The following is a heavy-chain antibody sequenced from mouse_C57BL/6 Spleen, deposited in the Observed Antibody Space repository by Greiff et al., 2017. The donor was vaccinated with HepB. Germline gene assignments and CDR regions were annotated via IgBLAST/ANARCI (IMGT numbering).Heavy chain of an antibody. V-gene: IGHV1-87*01. J-gene: IGHJ4*01. CDR1: YTFS. CDR2: GRGLEWIG. D-gene: IGHD1-1*01. CDR3: SEDSAVYYCAVLPTEGEDYAMDY. Sequence: VQLQQSGPELARPWASVKISCQAFYTFSRRVHFAIRGTHYWKQWVKQRTGRGLEWIGAIYSGNGDTSYNQKFKGKATLTADKSSSTAYMQLSSLTSEDSAVYYCAVLPTEGEDYAMDYWGQGTSVTVSS.